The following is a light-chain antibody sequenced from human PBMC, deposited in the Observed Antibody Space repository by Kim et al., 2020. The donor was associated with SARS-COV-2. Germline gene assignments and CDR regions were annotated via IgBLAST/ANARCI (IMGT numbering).Light chain of an antibody. CDR3: SAWDSSLGAWV. CDR2: RNN. Sequence: QAGLTQPPSVSKGLRQTATLTCTGNSNNVGDQGAAWLQQHQGHPPKLLSYRNNNRPSGISERLSASRSGSTASLTITGLQPEDEGDFYCSAWDSSLGAWVFGGGTQLTVL. CDR1: SNNVGDQG. J-gene: IGLJ3*02. V-gene: IGLV10-54*01.